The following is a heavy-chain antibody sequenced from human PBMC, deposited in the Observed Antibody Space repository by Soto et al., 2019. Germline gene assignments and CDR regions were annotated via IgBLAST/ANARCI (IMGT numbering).Heavy chain of an antibody. CDR1: GDTDTNYV. CDR3: EAEMTFGKLSVV. D-gene: IGHD3-16*02. Sequence: SVKVSCKASGDTDTNYVISWVRQAPGQGLEWMGGIFPKFGTTYSAQKLQDRLTITADESTSTVYMQLSSLRLDDTAVYYCEAEMTFGKLSVVWGQGXTVTVPS. J-gene: IGHJ6*02. CDR2: IFPKFGTT. V-gene: IGHV1-69*13.